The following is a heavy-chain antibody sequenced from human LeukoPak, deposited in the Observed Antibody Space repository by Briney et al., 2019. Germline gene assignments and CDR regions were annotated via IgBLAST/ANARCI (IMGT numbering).Heavy chain of an antibody. CDR3: AKRPPGSGLDY. D-gene: IGHD3-10*01. V-gene: IGHV3-30*02. Sequence: GSLRLSCATSGFTFSSYDMHWVRQAPGKGLEWVAFGRYDGSNKNYADSVQGRFTISRDNSKSTLYLHMTSLRTEDTAVYYCAKRPPGSGLDYWGQGTLVTVSS. J-gene: IGHJ4*02. CDR1: GFTFSSYD. CDR2: GRYDGSNK.